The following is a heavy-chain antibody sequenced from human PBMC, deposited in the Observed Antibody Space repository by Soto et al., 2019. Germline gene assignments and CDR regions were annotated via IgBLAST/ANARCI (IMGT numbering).Heavy chain of an antibody. V-gene: IGHV4-61*08. D-gene: IGHD4-17*01. CDR3: ARDPATIYGDYQTDNWFDP. CDR1: GGSISSGGYY. J-gene: IGHJ5*02. Sequence: SETLSLTCTVSGGSISSGGYYWSWIRQHPGKGLEWIGYIYYSGSTNYNPSLKSRVTMTRDTSISTAYMELSRLRSDDTAVYYCARDPATIYGDYQTDNWFDPWGQGTLVTVSS. CDR2: IYYSGST.